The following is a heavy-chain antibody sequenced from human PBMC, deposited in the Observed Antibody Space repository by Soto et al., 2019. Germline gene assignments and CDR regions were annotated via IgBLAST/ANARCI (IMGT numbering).Heavy chain of an antibody. CDR2: IYYSGST. J-gene: IGHJ2*01. Sequence: QVQLQESGPGLVKPSQTLSLTCTVSGGSISSGDYYWSWIRQPPGKGLEWIGYIYYSGSTYYNPSLKSRLTISVDTSKNQFPLKPSSVTAADTAVYYCARGFDYGAPYGYFDLWGRGTLVTVSS. V-gene: IGHV4-30-4*01. D-gene: IGHD4-17*01. CDR3: ARGFDYGAPYGYFDL. CDR1: GGSISSGDYY.